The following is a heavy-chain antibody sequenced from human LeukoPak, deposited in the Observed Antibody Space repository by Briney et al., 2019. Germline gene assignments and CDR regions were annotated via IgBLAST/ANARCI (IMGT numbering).Heavy chain of an antibody. Sequence: GGSLRLSCAASGFTFSSYAMHWVRQAPGKGLEWVAVISYDGSNKYYADSVKGRFTISRDNSKNTLYLQMNSLRAEDTAVYYCARGSSSWYGDAFDIWGQGTMVTVYS. J-gene: IGHJ3*02. V-gene: IGHV3-30*04. CDR1: GFTFSSYA. CDR2: ISYDGSNK. D-gene: IGHD6-13*01. CDR3: ARGSSSWYGDAFDI.